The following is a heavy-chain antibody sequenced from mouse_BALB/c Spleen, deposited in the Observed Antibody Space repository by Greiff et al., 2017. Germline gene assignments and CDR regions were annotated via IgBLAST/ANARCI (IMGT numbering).Heavy chain of an antibody. CDR2: ISYDGSN. CDR1: GYSITSGYY. V-gene: IGHV3-6*02. CDR3: ARDRYDSYYYAMDY. Sequence: EVKLQESGPGLVKPSQSLSLTCSVTGYSITSGYYWNWIRQFPGNKLEWMGYISYDGSNNYNPSLKNRISITRDTSKNQFFLKLNSVTTEDTATYYCARDRYDSYYYAMDYWGQGTSVTVSS. J-gene: IGHJ4*01. D-gene: IGHD2-4*01.